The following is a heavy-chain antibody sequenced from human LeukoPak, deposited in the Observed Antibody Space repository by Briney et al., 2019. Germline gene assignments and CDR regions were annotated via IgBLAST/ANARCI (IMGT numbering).Heavy chain of an antibody. CDR1: GITFSSYA. J-gene: IGHJ4*02. V-gene: IGHV3-23*01. CDR3: AKSLDFRWNYYFDY. D-gene: IGHD1-7*01. CDR2: ISGSGGNT. Sequence: GGSLRLSCAASGITFSSYAMSWVRQAPGKGLEWVSAISGSGGNTYYADSVKGRFTISRDNPKNTLYLQMNSPRVEDTAVYYCAKSLDFRWNYYFDYWGQGTLVTVSS.